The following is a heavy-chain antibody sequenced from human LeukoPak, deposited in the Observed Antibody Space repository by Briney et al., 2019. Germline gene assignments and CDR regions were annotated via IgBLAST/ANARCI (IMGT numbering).Heavy chain of an antibody. V-gene: IGHV1-2*02. Sequence: ASVKVSCKASGYTFTGYYMHWVRRAPGQGLEWMGWINPNSGGTNYAQKFQGRVTMTRDTSISTAYMELSRLRSDDTAVYYCARNYYYDSSGYFNYWGQGTLVTVSS. CDR2: INPNSGGT. CDR1: GYTFTGYY. CDR3: ARNYYYDSSGYFNY. J-gene: IGHJ4*02. D-gene: IGHD3-22*01.